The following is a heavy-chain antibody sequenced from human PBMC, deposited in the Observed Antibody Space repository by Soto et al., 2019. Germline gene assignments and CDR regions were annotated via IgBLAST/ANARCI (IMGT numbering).Heavy chain of an antibody. D-gene: IGHD3-22*01. CDR3: ARVNPLDYDSSGYYYYYFDY. J-gene: IGHJ4*02. CDR1: GYTFTGYY. CDR2: INPNSGGT. V-gene: IGHV1-2*04. Sequence: ASVKVSCKASGYTFTGYYMHWVRQAPGQGLEWMGWINPNSGGTNYAQKFQGWVTMTRDTSISTAYMELSRLRSDDTAVYYCARVNPLDYDSSGYYYYYFDYWGQGTLVTVSS.